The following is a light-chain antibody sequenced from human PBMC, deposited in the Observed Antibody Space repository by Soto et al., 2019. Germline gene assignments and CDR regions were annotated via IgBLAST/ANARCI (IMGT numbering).Light chain of an antibody. J-gene: IGKJ5*01. CDR3: MQALQSLT. CDR2: LGS. CDR1: QSRGSNY. V-gene: IGKV2-28*01. Sequence: EIVLTQSPGTLSLSPGGRATLSCKTSQSRGSNYLDWYMQKPGQSPQLLIYLGSNRASGVPDRFSGSGSGTHFTLKISRVEAADVGVYYCMQALQSLTFGQGTRLEIK.